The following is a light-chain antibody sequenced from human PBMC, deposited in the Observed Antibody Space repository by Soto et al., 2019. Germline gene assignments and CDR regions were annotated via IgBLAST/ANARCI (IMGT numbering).Light chain of an antibody. J-gene: IGKJ5*01. CDR3: QQYGSSLT. CDR2: GAS. V-gene: IGKV3-20*01. Sequence: EIVLTQSPGTLSLSPGDRATLSCRASQSFSSRYLAWYQQKPGQAPRLLIYGASSRASGIPDRFSGSGAGKDFPPTSSRLEPDDFALYCYQQYGSSLTFGQGTRLEIK. CDR1: QSFSSRY.